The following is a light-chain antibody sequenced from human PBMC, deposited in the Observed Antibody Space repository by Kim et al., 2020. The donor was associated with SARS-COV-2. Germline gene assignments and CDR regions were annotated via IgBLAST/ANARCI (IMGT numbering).Light chain of an antibody. CDR3: QSFDTSLSRYV. V-gene: IGLV1-40*01. J-gene: IGLJ1*01. Sequence: QRFHTSCPGSSSNIGAGHDIHWYQPVPGTAPKLLIYAAANRPSGVPDRFSGSKSATSASLAITGLQAEDEADYYCQSFDTSLSRYVFGTGTKVTVL. CDR2: AAA. CDR1: SSNIGAGHD.